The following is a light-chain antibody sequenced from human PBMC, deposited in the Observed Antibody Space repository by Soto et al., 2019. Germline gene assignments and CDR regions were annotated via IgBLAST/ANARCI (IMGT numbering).Light chain of an antibody. CDR2: DVS. J-gene: IGKJ1*01. CDR1: QNINRW. Sequence: DIQMTQSPSTLSASVVDRVTITCLASQNINRWLAWYQQKPGKAPKLLMYDVSSLESGVPSRFSGSGSGTDFTLTISSLQPEDFATYYCLKDYNYPRTFGQGTKVAIK. CDR3: LKDYNYPRT. V-gene: IGKV1-5*01.